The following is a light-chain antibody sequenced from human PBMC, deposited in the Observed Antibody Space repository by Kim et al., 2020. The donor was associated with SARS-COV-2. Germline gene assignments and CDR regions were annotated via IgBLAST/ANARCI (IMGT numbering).Light chain of an antibody. CDR3: QQRINWPRIT. CDR2: DAS. Sequence: PGGRATLSCRASQGVGGSLARYQQKPGQAPRLLISDASNRATGSPARFRGSGSGTDFTHTISSLEPEDFAVYYCQQRINWPRITFGQGTRLEIK. J-gene: IGKJ5*01. CDR1: QGVGGS. V-gene: IGKV3-11*01.